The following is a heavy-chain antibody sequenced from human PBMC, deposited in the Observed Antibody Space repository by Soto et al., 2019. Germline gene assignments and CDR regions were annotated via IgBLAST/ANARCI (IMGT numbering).Heavy chain of an antibody. J-gene: IGHJ4*02. CDR1: GYTFISYW. CDR2: IYPGDSDT. CDR3: GRRTNSRHFLGY. Sequence: EVQLVQSGTEVKKPGESLKISCKGSGYTFISYWIGWVRQTPGKGLEWMGIIYPGDSDTRYSPSFQGQVTISADKSITPAIPQLGRLGASDTAMFYCGRRTNSRHFLGYWGQGTLVTVSS. V-gene: IGHV5-51*01.